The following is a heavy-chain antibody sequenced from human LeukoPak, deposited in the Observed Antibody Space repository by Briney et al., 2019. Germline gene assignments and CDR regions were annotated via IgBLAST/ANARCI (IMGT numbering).Heavy chain of an antibody. CDR1: GFTFSSYS. D-gene: IGHD3-9*01. CDR3: ARGPDILTGAEFNY. Sequence: GGSLRLSCAASGFTFSSYSMNWVRQAPGKGLEWVSSISSSSSYIYYADSVKGRFTISRDNAKNSLYLQMNSLRAEDTAVYYCARGPDILTGAEFNYWGQGTRVTVSS. V-gene: IGHV3-21*01. CDR2: ISSSSSYI. J-gene: IGHJ4*02.